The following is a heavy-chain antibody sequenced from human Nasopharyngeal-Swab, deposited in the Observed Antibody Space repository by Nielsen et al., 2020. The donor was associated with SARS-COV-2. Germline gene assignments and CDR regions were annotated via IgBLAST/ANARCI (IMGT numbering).Heavy chain of an antibody. V-gene: IGHV4-34*01. CDR3: ARVASSWYWYFDL. Sequence: WIRQPPGKGLEWIGEINHSGSTNYNPSLKSRVTISVDTSKNQFSLKLSSVTAADTAVYYCARVASSWYWYFDLWAVAPWSPSPQ. J-gene: IGHJ2*01. CDR2: INHSGST. D-gene: IGHD6-13*01.